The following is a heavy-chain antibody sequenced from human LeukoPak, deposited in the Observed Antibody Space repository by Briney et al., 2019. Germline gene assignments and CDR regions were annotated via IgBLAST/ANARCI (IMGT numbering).Heavy chain of an antibody. CDR3: ARDLPPYYGSGSAFDY. J-gene: IGHJ4*02. Sequence: GGSLRLSCAASGFTFSSYSMSWVRQAPGKGLEGVSSISSSSSYIYYADSVKGRFTISRDNAKNSLYLQMNSLRAEDTAVYYCARDLPPYYGSGSAFDYRGQGTLVTVSS. CDR1: GFTFSSYS. V-gene: IGHV3-21*01. D-gene: IGHD3-10*01. CDR2: ISSSSSYI.